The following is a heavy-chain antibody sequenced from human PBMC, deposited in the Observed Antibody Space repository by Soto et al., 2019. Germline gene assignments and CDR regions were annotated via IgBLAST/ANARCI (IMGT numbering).Heavy chain of an antibody. CDR3: ARERTDGYSPHFVF. J-gene: IGHJ4*02. V-gene: IGHV3-74*01. D-gene: IGHD4-4*01. CDR2: INRDGSTT. CDR1: GFTFSGYW. Sequence: EVRLVESGGNLVQPGESLRLSCAASGFTFSGYWKHWVRQAPGKGLVWVSRINRDGSTTSYADSVKGRFTISRDNAKNTMYLQMNSLRAEDTAVYYCARERTDGYSPHFVFWGQGTLGTVSS.